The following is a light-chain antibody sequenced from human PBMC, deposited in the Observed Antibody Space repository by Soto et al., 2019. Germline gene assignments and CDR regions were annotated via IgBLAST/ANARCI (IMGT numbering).Light chain of an antibody. V-gene: IGLV1-40*01. CDR1: SSNIGAGYD. CDR3: QPYDSSLSGWL. Sequence: QYVLTQPPSVSGAPGQRVTISCTGSSSNIGAGYDVHWYQQLPGTAPKLLIYGNSNRPSGVPDRFSGSKSGTSASLAITGLRAEDVADYYCQPYDSSLSGWLFGGGTKLTVL. CDR2: GNS. J-gene: IGLJ3*02.